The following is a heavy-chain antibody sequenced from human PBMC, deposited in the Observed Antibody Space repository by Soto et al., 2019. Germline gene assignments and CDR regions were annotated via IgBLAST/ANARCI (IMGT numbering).Heavy chain of an antibody. CDR2: ISRDGGTK. CDR1: GFTVSTYS. CDR3: TGEVASGY. J-gene: IGHJ4*02. Sequence: QVQLVESGGGVVQPGRSLRLSCAVSGFTVSTYSMHWVRQAPGKGLEWVAVISRDGGTKYYADSVKGRFTISRDNSRNTLFLEMNNLRGDDMGVYYCTGEVASGYWGQGTLVTVSS. D-gene: IGHD2-8*02. V-gene: IGHV3-30*03.